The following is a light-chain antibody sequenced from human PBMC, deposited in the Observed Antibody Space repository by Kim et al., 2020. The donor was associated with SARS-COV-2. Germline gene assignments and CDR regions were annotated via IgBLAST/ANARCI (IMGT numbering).Light chain of an antibody. CDR2: EDD. Sequence: TNSCTRTGGSIATGYVHWYQQRPGRSPPPVICEDDQRPSGVPDRFSAAVDSSSNAASLIISGLETEDEADYYCQSYDGTGWVFGGGTQLTVL. CDR1: GGSIATGY. V-gene: IGLV6-57*01. J-gene: IGLJ3*02. CDR3: QSYDGTGWV.